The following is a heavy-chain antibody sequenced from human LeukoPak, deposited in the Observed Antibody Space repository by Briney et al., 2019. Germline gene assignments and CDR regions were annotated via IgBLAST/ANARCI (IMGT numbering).Heavy chain of an antibody. Sequence: SSETLSLTCTVSGGSISSSSYYWGWIRQPPGKGLEWIGSIYYSGSTYYNPSLKSRVTISVDTSKNQFSLKLSSVTAADTAVYYCARDPASDSSGWYVVDYWGQGTLVTVSS. CDR3: ARDPASDSSGWYVVDY. CDR1: GGSISSSSYY. V-gene: IGHV4-39*07. CDR2: IYYSGST. J-gene: IGHJ4*02. D-gene: IGHD6-19*01.